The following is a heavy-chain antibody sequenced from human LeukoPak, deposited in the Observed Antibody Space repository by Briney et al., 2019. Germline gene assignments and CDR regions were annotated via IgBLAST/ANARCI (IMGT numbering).Heavy chain of an antibody. CDR2: ISGNGGST. J-gene: IGHJ3*02. CDR3: AYSGSTVTSDAFDI. D-gene: IGHD4-17*01. CDR1: GFTFSNYA. V-gene: IGHV3-23*01. Sequence: GGSLRLSCAASGFTFSNYAMSWVRQAPGKGLEWVSGISGNGGSTYYADSVKGRFTISRDNSKNTLYLQMNSLRAEDTAVYYCAYSGSTVTSDAFDIWGQGTMVTVSS.